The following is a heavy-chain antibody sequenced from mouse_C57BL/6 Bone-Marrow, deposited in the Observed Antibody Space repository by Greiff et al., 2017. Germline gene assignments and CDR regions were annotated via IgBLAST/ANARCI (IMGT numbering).Heavy chain of an antibody. V-gene: IGHV14-4*01. D-gene: IGHD2-3*01. J-gene: IGHJ4*01. CDR1: GFNIKDDY. CDR2: IDPENGDT. Sequence: EVQLQESGAELVRPGASVKLSCTASGFNIKDDYMHWVKQRPEQGLEWIGWIDPENGDTEYASKFQGKATITADTSSNTAYLQLSSLTSEDTAVYYCTTRDGYYYAMDYWGQGTSVTVSS. CDR3: TTRDGYYYAMDY.